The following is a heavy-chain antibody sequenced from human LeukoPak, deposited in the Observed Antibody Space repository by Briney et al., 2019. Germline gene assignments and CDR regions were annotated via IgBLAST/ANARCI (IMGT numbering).Heavy chain of an antibody. CDR1: GFTFSSYS. J-gene: IGHJ3*02. V-gene: IGHV3-21*01. D-gene: IGHD5-18*01. Sequence: PGGSLRLSCAASGFTFSSYSMNWVRQAPGKGLEWVSSISSSSSYIYYADSVNGRFTISRDNAKNSLYLQMNSLRAEDTAVYYCARDGSNSYGSFYAFDIWGQGTMVTVSS. CDR3: ARDGSNSYGSFYAFDI. CDR2: ISSSSSYI.